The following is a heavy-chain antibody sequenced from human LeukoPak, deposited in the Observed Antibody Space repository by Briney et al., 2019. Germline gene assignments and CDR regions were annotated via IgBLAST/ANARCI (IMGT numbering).Heavy chain of an antibody. CDR2: INAGNGNT. J-gene: IGHJ5*02. CDR3: ARDSSSSGSWFDP. Sequence: ASVKVSCKASGYTFTSYAMHWVRQAPGQRLEWMGWINAGNGNTKYSQKLQGRVTMTTDTSTSTAYMELRSLRSDDTAVYYCARDSSSSGSWFDPWGQGTLVTVSS. V-gene: IGHV1-3*01. D-gene: IGHD6-6*01. CDR1: GYTFTSYA.